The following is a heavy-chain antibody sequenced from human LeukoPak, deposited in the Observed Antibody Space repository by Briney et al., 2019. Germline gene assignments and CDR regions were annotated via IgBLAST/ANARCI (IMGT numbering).Heavy chain of an antibody. CDR2: IYTSGST. CDR3: ARCAYSSSHYYYYYYMDV. J-gene: IGHJ6*03. CDR1: GGSISSYY. D-gene: IGHD6-6*01. V-gene: IGHV4-4*07. Sequence: SETLSLTCTVSGGSISSYYWSWIRQPAGKGLEWIGLIYTSGSTNYNPSLKSRVTMSVDTSKNQFSLKLSSVTAADTAVYYCARCAYSSSHYYYYYYMDVWGKGTTVTVSS.